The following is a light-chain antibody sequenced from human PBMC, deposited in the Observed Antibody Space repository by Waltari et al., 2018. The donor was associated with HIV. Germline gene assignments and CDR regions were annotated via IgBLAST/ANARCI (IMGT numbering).Light chain of an antibody. J-gene: IGLJ3*02. Sequence: QSVLTQPPSSSGTPGQRVTISCSGSRSTIGRDHVYWSQQVPGTAPKLLIYRDDQRPSGVPDRFSGSKSGTSATLAISGLRSEDEAVYVCAAWEDSLSVLFGGGTKLTVL. CDR1: RSTIGRDH. CDR2: RDD. V-gene: IGLV1-47*01. CDR3: AAWEDSLSVL.